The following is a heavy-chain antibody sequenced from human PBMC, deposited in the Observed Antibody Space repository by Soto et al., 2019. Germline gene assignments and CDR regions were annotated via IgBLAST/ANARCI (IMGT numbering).Heavy chain of an antibody. CDR2: INHSGST. Sequence: PSETLSLTCAVYGGSFSGYYWSWIRQPPGKGLEWIGEINHSGSTNYNPSLKSRVTISVDTSKNQFSLKLSSVTAADTAVYYCARAYYDFWSGYFTMNWFDPWGQGNLVTVSS. CDR1: GGSFSGYY. V-gene: IGHV4-34*01. D-gene: IGHD3-3*01. CDR3: ARAYYDFWSGYFTMNWFDP. J-gene: IGHJ5*02.